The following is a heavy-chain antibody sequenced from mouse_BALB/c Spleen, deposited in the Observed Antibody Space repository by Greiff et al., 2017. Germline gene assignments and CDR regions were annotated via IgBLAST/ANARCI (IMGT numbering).Heavy chain of an antibody. CDR2: IYPSDSYT. V-gene: IGHV1-69*02. CDR1: GYTFTSYW. Sequence: VQLKQPGAELVRPGASVKLSCKASGYTFTSYWINWVKQRPGQGLEWIGNIYPSDSYTNYNQKFKDKATLTVDKSSSTAYMQLSSPTSEDSAVYYCTSSYYYGSSWFAYWGQGTLVTVSA. J-gene: IGHJ3*01. CDR3: TSSYYYGSSWFAY. D-gene: IGHD1-1*01.